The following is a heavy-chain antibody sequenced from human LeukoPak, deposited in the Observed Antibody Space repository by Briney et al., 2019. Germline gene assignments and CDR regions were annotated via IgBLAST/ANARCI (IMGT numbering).Heavy chain of an antibody. CDR1: GFNFSNYA. J-gene: IGHJ4*02. CDR2: VTGSTSNT. CDR3: AKDRSSSTSCSNY. V-gene: IGHV3-23*01. D-gene: IGHD2-2*01. Sequence: QPGGSLRLSCAASGFNFSNYAMTWVRQAPGKGLEWVSAVTGSTSNTFYADSVKGRFTISRDNSKNMLYLEMNSLGVEDTAIYYCAKDRSSSTSCSNYWGRGTLVTVSS.